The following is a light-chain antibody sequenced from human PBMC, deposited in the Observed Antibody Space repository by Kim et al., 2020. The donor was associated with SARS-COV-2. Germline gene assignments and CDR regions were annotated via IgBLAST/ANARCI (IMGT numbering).Light chain of an antibody. CDR1: KVGDKY. CDR2: QDT. V-gene: IGLV3-1*01. J-gene: IGLJ2*01. CDR3: QAWATSTVV. Sequence: VSPGQTATITCSGDKVGDKYVCWYQQKPGQSPILVIYQDTKRPSGIPERFSGSNSGNTATLTIRGTQAMDEADYYCQAWATSTVVFGGGTQLTVL.